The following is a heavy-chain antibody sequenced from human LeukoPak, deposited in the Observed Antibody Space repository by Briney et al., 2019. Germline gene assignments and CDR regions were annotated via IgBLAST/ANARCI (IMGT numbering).Heavy chain of an antibody. J-gene: IGHJ4*02. V-gene: IGHV3-23*01. CDR3: AKDQRFGDLDDY. Sequence: GGSLGLSCAGSGFTFNNYAMSWVRQAPGKGLEWVSAISGTGATTYYADSVKGRFAISRDNSKNTLYLQMSSLRAEDTAVYYCAKDQRFGDLDDYRGQGTLVTVSS. CDR1: GFTFNNYA. CDR2: ISGTGATT. D-gene: IGHD3-10*01.